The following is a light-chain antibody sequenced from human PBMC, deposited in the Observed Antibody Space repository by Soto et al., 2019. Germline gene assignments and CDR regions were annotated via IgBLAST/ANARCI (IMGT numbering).Light chain of an antibody. Sequence: EIGMTQCPATVSVSPVERATLSCRASQSVSSNLAWYQQKPGQAPRLLIYGTSTRATGIPVRFSGSGSGTDLTLTISSLQPEDFAVYFCHQDFNLPWTFGQGTKVDI. CDR3: HQDFNLPWT. V-gene: IGKV3D-15*02. J-gene: IGKJ1*01. CDR2: GTS. CDR1: QSVSSN.